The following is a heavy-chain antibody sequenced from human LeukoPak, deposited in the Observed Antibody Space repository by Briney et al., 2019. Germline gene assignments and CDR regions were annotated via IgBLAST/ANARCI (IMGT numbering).Heavy chain of an antibody. CDR2: ISAYNGNT. CDR3: ARDSYSSGWYSSSGNDY. D-gene: IGHD6-19*01. J-gene: IGHJ4*02. Sequence: ASVKVSCKASGYTFTSYGISWVRQAPGQGLEWMGWISAYNGNTNYAQKLQGRVTMTTDTSTSTAYMELRSLRSDDTAVYYCARDSYSSGWYSSSGNDYWGQGTLVTASS. CDR1: GYTFTSYG. V-gene: IGHV1-18*01.